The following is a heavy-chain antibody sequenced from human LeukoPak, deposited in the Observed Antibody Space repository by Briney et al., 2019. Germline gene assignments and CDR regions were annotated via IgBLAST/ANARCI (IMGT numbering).Heavy chain of an antibody. CDR2: INWNGGST. CDR3: ARDRVVVATTTPPYWYFDL. V-gene: IGHV3-20*04. D-gene: IGHD2-15*01. J-gene: IGHJ2*01. CDR1: GFTLDDYG. Sequence: GGSLRLSCAASGFTLDDYGMSWVRQAPGKGLEWVSGINWNGGSTGYVDSVKGRFTISRDNAKNSLLLHMNSLRVEDTALYYCARDRVVVATTTPPYWYFDLWGRGTRVTVSS.